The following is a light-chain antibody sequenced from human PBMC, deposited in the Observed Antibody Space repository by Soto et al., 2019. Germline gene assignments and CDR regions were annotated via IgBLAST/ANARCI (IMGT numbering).Light chain of an antibody. V-gene: IGLV7-46*01. CDR3: FRTYSGAKV. Sequence: QAVVTQAPSLTVSPGGTVTLTCGSSTGAVTSGHYPFWFQQKPGQAPRTLIYHTSNKHSWTPARFSGSLLGGKAALTLAGAQPEDEAEYYCFRTYSGAKVFGGGTKLTVL. J-gene: IGLJ2*01. CDR2: HTS. CDR1: TGAVTSGHY.